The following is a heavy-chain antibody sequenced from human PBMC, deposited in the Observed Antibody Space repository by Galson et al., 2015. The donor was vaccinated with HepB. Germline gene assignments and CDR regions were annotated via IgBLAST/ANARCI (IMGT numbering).Heavy chain of an antibody. CDR3: ARAPYCSGGSCYYYGMDV. J-gene: IGHJ6*02. D-gene: IGHD2-15*01. V-gene: IGHV1-2*04. CDR1: GYTFTGYY. Sequence: SVKVSCKASGYTFTGYYMHWVRQAPGQGLEWMGWINPNSGGTNYAQKFQGWVTMTRDTSISTAYMELSRLRSDDTAVYYCARAPYCSGGSCYYYGMDVWGQGTTVTVSS. CDR2: INPNSGGT.